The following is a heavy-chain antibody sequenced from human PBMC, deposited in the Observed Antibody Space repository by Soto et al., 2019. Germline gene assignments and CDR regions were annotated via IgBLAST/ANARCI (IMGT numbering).Heavy chain of an antibody. CDR1: GYSFSSYW. J-gene: IGHJ6*02. Sequence: GESLKISCNGSGYSFSSYWIGWVRQMPGKGLEWMGIIYPGDSDTRYSPSFQGQVTISADKSISTAYLQWSSLKASDTAMYYCARQGGVGATYYYYGMDVWGQGTTVTVSS. CDR2: IYPGDSDT. CDR3: ARQGGVGATYYYYGMDV. D-gene: IGHD1-26*01. V-gene: IGHV5-51*01.